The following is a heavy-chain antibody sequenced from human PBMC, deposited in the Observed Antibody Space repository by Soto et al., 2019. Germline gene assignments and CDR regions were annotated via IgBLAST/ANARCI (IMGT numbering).Heavy chain of an antibody. D-gene: IGHD3-10*01. V-gene: IGHV3-48*03. Sequence: PGGALRLSCAASGFTFSRFELHWVRQAPGKGLEWISYISSSGSTAYYASSVEGRFTISRDNANNSVYLQMDSLRAEDTALYYCTRAAWFPYLSFGRGQGALVTASS. J-gene: IGHJ4*02. CDR2: ISSSGSTA. CDR3: TRAAWFPYLSFG. CDR1: GFTFSRFE.